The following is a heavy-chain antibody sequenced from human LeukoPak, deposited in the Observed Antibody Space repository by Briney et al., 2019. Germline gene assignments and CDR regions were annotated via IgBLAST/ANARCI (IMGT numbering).Heavy chain of an antibody. V-gene: IGHV3-33*01. CDR2: IWYDGSNK. Sequence: GGSLRLSCAASGFTFSSYGMHWVRQAPGKGLEWVAVIWYDGSNKYYADSAKGRFTISRDNSKNTLYLQMNSLRAEDTAVYYCARDQIAAAGPFDYWGQGTLVTVSS. CDR1: GFTFSSYG. J-gene: IGHJ4*02. D-gene: IGHD6-13*01. CDR3: ARDQIAAAGPFDY.